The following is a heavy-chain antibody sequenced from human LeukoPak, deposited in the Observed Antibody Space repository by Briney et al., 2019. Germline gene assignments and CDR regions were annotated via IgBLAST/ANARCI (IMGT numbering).Heavy chain of an antibody. CDR1: GFTFDDFG. D-gene: IGHD3-16*01. Sequence: GGSLRLSCAASGFTFDDFGMNWVRQAPGRGLEWVSYISSSSSPRYYADSVKGRFTISRDNAKNSLYLQMNSLRAADTAVYYCARGDMITFGGSIGDYWGQGTLVTVSS. CDR2: ISSSSSPR. CDR3: ARGDMITFGGSIGDY. V-gene: IGHV3-48*01. J-gene: IGHJ4*02.